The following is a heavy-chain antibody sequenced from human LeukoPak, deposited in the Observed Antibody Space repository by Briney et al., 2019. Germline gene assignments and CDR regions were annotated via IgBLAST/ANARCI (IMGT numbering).Heavy chain of an antibody. D-gene: IGHD1-26*01. CDR1: GFTFSSYW. CDR2: IKQDESEK. V-gene: IGHV3-7*01. CDR3: ARDKIVGASKFDY. J-gene: IGHJ4*02. Sequence: GGSLRLSCAASGFTFSSYWMSWVRQAPGKGLEWVAHIKQDESEKYYVDSVKGRLTISRDNATNSLYLQMNSLRAEDTAIYYCARDKIVGASKFDYWGQGTLVTVSS.